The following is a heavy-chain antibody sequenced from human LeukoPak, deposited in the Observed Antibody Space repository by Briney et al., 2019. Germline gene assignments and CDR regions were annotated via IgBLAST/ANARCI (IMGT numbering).Heavy chain of an antibody. D-gene: IGHD5-12*01. CDR2: INPEKRDT. CDR1: GYTFTGYA. J-gene: IGHJ4*02. CDR3: AKKVRGPSHPLDF. Sequence: ASVKVSCKASGYTFTGYAIHWVRQAPGQGLEWMGWINPEKRDTGYAHKFQGRVTMTRDTSIGTAYMELSSLRSDDTAVYYCAKKVRGPSHPLDFWGQGTLVTVSS. V-gene: IGHV1-2*02.